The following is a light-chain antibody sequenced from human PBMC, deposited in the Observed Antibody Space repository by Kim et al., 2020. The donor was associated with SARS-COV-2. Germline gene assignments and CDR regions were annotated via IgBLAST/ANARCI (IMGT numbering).Light chain of an antibody. V-gene: IGLV2-14*03. Sequence: QSVVTQPASVSGSPGQSITISCTGTSSDVGGYNYVSWYQQHPGKAPKLMIYDVSNRPSGVSNRFSGSKSGNTASLTISGLQAEDEADYYCSSYTSSSILWVFGGGTQLTVL. CDR3: SSYTSSSILWV. J-gene: IGLJ3*02. CDR2: DVS. CDR1: SSDVGGYNY.